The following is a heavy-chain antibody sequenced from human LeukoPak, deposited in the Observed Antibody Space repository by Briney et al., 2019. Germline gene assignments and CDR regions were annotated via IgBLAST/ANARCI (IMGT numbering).Heavy chain of an antibody. D-gene: IGHD5-18*01. V-gene: IGHV4-4*07. J-gene: IGHJ3*02. CDR1: GGSISSYY. Sequence: SSETLSLTCTVSGGSISSYYWSWIRQPAGKGLEWIGRIYTSGSTNYNPSLKSRVTMSVATSKNHFSLKLSSVTAADTAVYYCARDRQLWRTDDAFDIWGQGTMVTVSS. CDR3: ARDRQLWRTDDAFDI. CDR2: IYTSGST.